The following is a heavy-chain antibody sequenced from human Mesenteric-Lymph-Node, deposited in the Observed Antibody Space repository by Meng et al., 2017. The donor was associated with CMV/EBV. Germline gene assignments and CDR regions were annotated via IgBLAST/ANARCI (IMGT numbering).Heavy chain of an antibody. CDR3: AKSSSSTSSAGYS. CDR2: IKQDGSEK. J-gene: IGHJ4*02. Sequence: GGSLRLSCAASGFTFSSYWMSWVRQAPGKGLEWVANIKQDGSEKYYVDSVKGRFTISRDNAKNSLYLQMNNLRTDDTAVYYCAKSSSSTSSAGYSWGRGTLVTVSS. D-gene: IGHD2-2*01. CDR1: GFTFSSYW. V-gene: IGHV3-7*01.